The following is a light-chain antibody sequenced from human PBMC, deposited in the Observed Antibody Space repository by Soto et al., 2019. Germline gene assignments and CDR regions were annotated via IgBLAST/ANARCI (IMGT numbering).Light chain of an antibody. CDR2: GAS. CDR3: QQYGSSLLFT. Sequence: EIVLTQSPGTLSLSPGERATLSCRASQSVSSSYLAWYQQKPGQAPRLLIYGASSMSTGIPDRFSGSGSGIDFTLTISSLVAEDFVVYYCQQYGSSLLFTFGPGTKVDI. V-gene: IGKV3-20*01. J-gene: IGKJ3*01. CDR1: QSVSSSY.